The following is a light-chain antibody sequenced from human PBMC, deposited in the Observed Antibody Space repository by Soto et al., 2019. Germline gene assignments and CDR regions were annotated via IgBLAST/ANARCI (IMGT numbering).Light chain of an antibody. J-gene: IGLJ2*01. CDR1: SSDVGGYNY. CDR2: AVS. Sequence: QSALTQPPSAAGSPGQSVTISCTGTSSDVGGYNYVSWYQQHAGKAPKLMIYAVSKRPSGVPDRFSGSKSGNTASLTVSGLQAEDEADYYCSSYAGGKYLRVFGGGTKLTVL. CDR3: SSYAGGKYLRV. V-gene: IGLV2-8*01.